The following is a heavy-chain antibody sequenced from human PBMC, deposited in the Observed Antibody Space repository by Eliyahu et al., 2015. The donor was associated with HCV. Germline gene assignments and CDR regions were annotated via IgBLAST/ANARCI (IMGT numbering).Heavy chain of an antibody. D-gene: IGHD6-19*01. Sequence: EVQLVESGGGXVKPGGSLRLXCAASGFXFXSXSMNWVRQAPGKGLEXVXSISSSSSYIYYADSVKGRFTXSRDNAKNSLYLQMNSLRAEDTAVYYCARAVAVAGTYYYYYGMDVWGQGTTVTVSS. J-gene: IGHJ6*02. CDR2: ISSSSSYI. V-gene: IGHV3-21*01. CDR1: GFXFXSXS. CDR3: ARAVAVAGTYYYYYGMDV.